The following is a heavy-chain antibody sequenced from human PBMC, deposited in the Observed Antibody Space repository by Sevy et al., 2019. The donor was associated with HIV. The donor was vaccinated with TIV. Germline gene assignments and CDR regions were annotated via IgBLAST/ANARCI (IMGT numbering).Heavy chain of an antibody. V-gene: IGHV4-59*01. CDR3: ARDSTTRPRVLDY. CDR1: GVSISSYF. CDR2: IYFTGNT. J-gene: IGHJ4*02. Sequence: SETLSLTCSVSGVSISSYFWTWVRQSPGKGLEWVGNIYFTGNTDYSPSLKNRVTLSLDTSKSQFSLTLKSVTAADTAIYFCARDSTTRPRVLDYWGQGTLVTVSS. D-gene: IGHD1-1*01.